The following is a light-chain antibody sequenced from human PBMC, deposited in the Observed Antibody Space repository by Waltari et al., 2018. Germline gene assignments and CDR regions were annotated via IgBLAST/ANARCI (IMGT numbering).Light chain of an antibody. CDR3: QQRSNWPPALT. J-gene: IGKJ4*01. CDR1: QSVSSY. CDR2: DAS. Sequence: DIVLTQSLATMSLSPGERATLSCRASQSVSSYLAWYQQKPCQAPRLLIYDASNRATGIPARFSGSGSGTDFTLTISSLEPEDFAVYYCQQRSNWPPALTFGGGTKVEIK. V-gene: IGKV3-11*01.